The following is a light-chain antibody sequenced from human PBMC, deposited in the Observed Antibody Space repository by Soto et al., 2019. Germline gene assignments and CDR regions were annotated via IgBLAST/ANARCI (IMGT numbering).Light chain of an antibody. J-gene: IGKJ3*01. CDR1: QSISSY. CDR2: AAS. V-gene: IGKV1-39*01. Sequence: DIQMTQSPSSLSASVGDRVTITCRASQSISSYLNWYQQKPGKAPKLLIYAASSLQSGVPSRFSGSGSGTDFTLTISSLQPEEFATYYCQQYDNLPLPFGPGTKVDIK. CDR3: QQYDNLPLP.